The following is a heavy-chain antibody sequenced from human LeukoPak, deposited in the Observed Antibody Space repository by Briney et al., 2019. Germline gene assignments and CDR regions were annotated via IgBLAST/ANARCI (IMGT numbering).Heavy chain of an antibody. CDR3: ATGRVVGSSTLVYFDS. Sequence: GASVKVSCKASGITFSSYAINWVRQAPGQGLECMGGIIPVYDTAHYAQKFQDRVTITTDESTSTAYMELSSLTSEDTAVYYCATGRVVGSSTLVYFDSWGQGTLVTVSS. CDR1: GITFSSYA. CDR2: IIPVYDTA. J-gene: IGHJ4*02. D-gene: IGHD2-8*02. V-gene: IGHV1-69*05.